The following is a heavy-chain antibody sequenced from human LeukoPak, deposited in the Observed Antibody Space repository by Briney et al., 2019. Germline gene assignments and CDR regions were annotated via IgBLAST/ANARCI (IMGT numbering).Heavy chain of an antibody. CDR1: GGSISSGGYY. D-gene: IGHD4-17*01. Sequence: PSQTLSLTCTVSGGSISSGGYYWSWIRQHPGKGLEWIGYIYYSGSTNYNPSLKSRVTISADTSKNQFSLKLSSVTAADTAVYYCAWSLRRLYWYFDLWGRGTLVTVSS. CDR3: AWSLRRLYWYFDL. V-gene: IGHV4-61*08. J-gene: IGHJ2*01. CDR2: IYYSGST.